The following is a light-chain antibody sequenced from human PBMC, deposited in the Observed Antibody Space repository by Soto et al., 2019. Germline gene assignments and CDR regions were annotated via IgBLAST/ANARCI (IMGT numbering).Light chain of an antibody. CDR3: TSWTTSTTMI. J-gene: IGLJ2*01. CDR1: RSDIGAYNF. V-gene: IGLV2-14*03. CDR2: DVN. Sequence: QSVLTQPASVSGSPGQSITISCTGTRSDIGAYNFVSWYQLHPGEVPKLILYDVNVRPSGVSNRFSGSKSGNMASLTISGLQAEDEADYYCTSWTTSTTMIFGGGTKVTVL.